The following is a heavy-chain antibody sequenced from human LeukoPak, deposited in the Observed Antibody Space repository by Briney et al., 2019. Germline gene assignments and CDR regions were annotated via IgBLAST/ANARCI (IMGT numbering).Heavy chain of an antibody. CDR1: GYTFTGYY. V-gene: IGHV1-2*02. D-gene: IGHD6-13*01. CDR3: ARDPGIAAAGTPTTFDY. J-gene: IGHJ4*02. Sequence: GASVKVSCKASGYTFTGYYMHWVRQAPGQGLEWMGWINPNSGGTNYAQKFQGRVTMTRDTSISTAYMELSRLRSDDTAVYYCARDPGIAAAGTPTTFDYWGQGTLVTVSS. CDR2: INPNSGGT.